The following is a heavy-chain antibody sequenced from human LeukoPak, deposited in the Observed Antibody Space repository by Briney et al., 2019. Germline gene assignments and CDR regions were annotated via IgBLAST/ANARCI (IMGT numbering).Heavy chain of an antibody. J-gene: IGHJ4*02. D-gene: IGHD5-18*01. CDR3: AKERDTAMVTIDY. CDR1: GFTFSSYG. V-gene: IGHV3-30*02. CDR2: IRYDGSNK. Sequence: GGSPRLSCAASGFTFSSYGMHWVRQAPGKGLEWVAFIRYDGSNKYYADSVKGRFTISRDNSKNTLYLQMNSLRAEDTAVYYCAKERDTAMVTIDYWGQGTLVTVSS.